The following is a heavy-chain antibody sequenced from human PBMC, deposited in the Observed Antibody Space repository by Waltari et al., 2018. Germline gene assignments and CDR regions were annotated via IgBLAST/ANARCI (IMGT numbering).Heavy chain of an antibody. Sequence: QLQLQESGPGLVKPSETLSLTCTVSGGSISSSSSYWGWIRQPPGKGLEWIGSIYYSGSTYYNPSLKSRVTISVDTSKNQFSLKLSSVTAADTAVYYCARRLIVGATEIDYWGQGTLVTVSS. CDR1: GGSISSSSSY. D-gene: IGHD1-26*01. V-gene: IGHV4-39*01. CDR2: IYYSGST. J-gene: IGHJ4*02. CDR3: ARRLIVGATEIDY.